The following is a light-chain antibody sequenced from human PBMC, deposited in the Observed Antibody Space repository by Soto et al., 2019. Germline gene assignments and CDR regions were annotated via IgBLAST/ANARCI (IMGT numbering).Light chain of an antibody. V-gene: IGKV1-8*01. CDR2: AAS. Sequence: AIRMTQSPSSLSASTGDSVTITCRASQGISNYLAWYQQKPGTAPKLLIYAASTLQSGVPSRFSGSGSGTDFTLTIRYLQSEDFATYFCQQYYNYPPTFGQGTKLEI. CDR3: QQYYNYPPT. J-gene: IGKJ2*01. CDR1: QGISNY.